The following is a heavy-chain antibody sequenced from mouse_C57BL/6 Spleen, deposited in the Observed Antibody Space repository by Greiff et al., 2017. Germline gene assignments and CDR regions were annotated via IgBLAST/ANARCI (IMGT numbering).Heavy chain of an antibody. J-gene: IGHJ4*01. CDR1: GYTFTSYW. V-gene: IGHV1-69*01. D-gene: IGHD3-1*01. Sequence: QVQLKQPGAELVMPGASVKLSCKASGYTFTSYWMHWVKQRPGQGLEWIGEIDPSDSYTNYNKKFKGKSTLTVDKSSSTAYMQRSSLTSEDSEVYYCARGGGSYAMDYWGQGTSVTVSS. CDR3: ARGGGSYAMDY. CDR2: IDPSDSYT.